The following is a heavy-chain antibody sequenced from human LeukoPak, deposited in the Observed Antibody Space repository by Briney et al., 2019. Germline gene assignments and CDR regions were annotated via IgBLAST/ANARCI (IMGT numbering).Heavy chain of an antibody. CDR3: ARQQDFWSGYYSSYYYDGMDV. J-gene: IGHJ6*02. CDR2: IYYSGST. V-gene: IGHV4-59*08. Sequence: SETLSLTCTVSGGSISSYYWSWIRQPPGKGLEWIGYIYYSGSTNYNPSLKSRVTISVDTSKNQFSLKLSSVTAADTAVYYCARQQDFWSGYYSSYYYDGMDVWGQGTTVTVSS. D-gene: IGHD3-3*01. CDR1: GGSISSYY.